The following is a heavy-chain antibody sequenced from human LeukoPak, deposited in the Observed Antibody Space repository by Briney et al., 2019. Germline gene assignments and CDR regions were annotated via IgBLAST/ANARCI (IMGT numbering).Heavy chain of an antibody. CDR2: FSPYNGHT. CDR3: ATVLGVPAAIPFDP. V-gene: IGHV1-18*01. J-gene: IGHJ5*02. D-gene: IGHD2-2*01. CDR1: GYTFNMYG. Sequence: ASVKVSCKASGYTFNMYGISWVRQAPGQGLEWMGWFSPYNGHTNLAQKLQDRVTMTTDTSTNTAYMELRSLRSDDTAVYYCATVLGVPAAIPFDPWGQGTLVTVSS.